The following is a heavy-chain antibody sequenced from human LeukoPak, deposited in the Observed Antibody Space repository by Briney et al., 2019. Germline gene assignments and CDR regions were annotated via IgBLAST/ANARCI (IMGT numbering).Heavy chain of an antibody. CDR1: GGSFSGYY. V-gene: IGHV4-34*01. D-gene: IGHD5-12*01. J-gene: IGHJ4*02. Sequence: SETLSLTCAVYGGSFSGYYWSWIRQPPGKGLEWIGEVNHSGSTDYNPSLKSRVTISVDTSKNQFSLKLSSVTAADTAVYYCARGEWLRSWFGYWGQGTLVTVSS. CDR2: VNHSGST. CDR3: ARGEWLRSWFGY.